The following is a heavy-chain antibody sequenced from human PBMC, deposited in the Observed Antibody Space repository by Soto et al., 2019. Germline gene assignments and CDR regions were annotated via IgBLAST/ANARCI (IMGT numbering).Heavy chain of an antibody. V-gene: IGHV3-11*04. CDR1: GFTFSDYY. D-gene: IGHD3-22*01. Sequence: PGGSLRLSCAASGFTFSDYYMSWVRQAPGKGLEWVSLIRGVAGSTHYADSVKGRFTISRDNAKNSLYLQMNSLRAEDTAVYYCARDQLYYNDISGRPLNAFDVWGQGTMVTVSS. J-gene: IGHJ3*01. CDR3: ARDQLYYNDISGRPLNAFDV. CDR2: IRGVAGST.